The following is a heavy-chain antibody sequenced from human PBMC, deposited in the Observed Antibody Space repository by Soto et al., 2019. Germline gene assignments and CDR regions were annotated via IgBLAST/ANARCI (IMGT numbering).Heavy chain of an antibody. CDR3: AKVFSGGAVEMDTNSRP. V-gene: IGHV3-30*18. J-gene: IGHJ5*02. D-gene: IGHD2-15*01. CDR2: ISYDGSNK. Sequence: DPGKGLEWVAVISYDGSNKYYADSEKGRFTIYRDNSKNTLYLQMNSLRAEDTAVYYCAKVFSGGAVEMDTNSRPWGQGTLASVSS.